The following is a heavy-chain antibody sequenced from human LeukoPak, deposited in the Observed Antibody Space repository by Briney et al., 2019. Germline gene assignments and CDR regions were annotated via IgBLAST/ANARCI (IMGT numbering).Heavy chain of an antibody. Sequence: GGSLRLSCAASGFTFSDYYMSWIRQAPGKGLEWVSYISSSGSTIYYADSVKGRFTISRDNAKNSLYLQMNSLRAEDTAVYYCARVRRWAGTIYYYYYMDVWGKGTTVTISS. CDR3: ARVRRWAGTIYYYYYMDV. CDR1: GFTFSDYY. V-gene: IGHV3-11*01. J-gene: IGHJ6*03. D-gene: IGHD1-26*01. CDR2: ISSSGSTI.